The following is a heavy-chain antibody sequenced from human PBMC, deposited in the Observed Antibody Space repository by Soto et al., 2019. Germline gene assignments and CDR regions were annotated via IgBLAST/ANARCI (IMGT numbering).Heavy chain of an antibody. J-gene: IGHJ6*02. Sequence: SQELPDRYSGSAGSLRGYGWSGSRHPPEKEQEWIGEINHSGSTNYNRSLKSRVTISVDTSKNQFSLKLSSVTAADTAVYYCARGHNYDSSGYYYYYGMTVRGQGTTGT. CDR2: INHSGST. CDR3: ARGHNYDSSGYYYYYGMTV. D-gene: IGHD3-22*01. CDR1: AGSLRGYG. V-gene: IGHV4-34*01.